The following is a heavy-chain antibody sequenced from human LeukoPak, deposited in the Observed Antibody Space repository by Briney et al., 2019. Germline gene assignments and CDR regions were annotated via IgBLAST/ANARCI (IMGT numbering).Heavy chain of an antibody. CDR3: AKDPVAGTFDY. J-gene: IGHJ4*02. CDR2: ISENSDYT. Sequence: GGSLRLSCAASGFTFSSYVMGWVRQAPEKRLEWVSSISENSDYTRYADSVRGRSTISRDNSRNTLFLQMSDLRAEDTAIYYCAKDPVAGTFDYWGQGTLVTVSS. V-gene: IGHV3-23*01. D-gene: IGHD6-19*01. CDR1: GFTFSSYV.